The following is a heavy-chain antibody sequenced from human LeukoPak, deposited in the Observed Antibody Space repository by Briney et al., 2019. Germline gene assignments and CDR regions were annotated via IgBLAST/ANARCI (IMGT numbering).Heavy chain of an antibody. Sequence: SETLSLTCTVSGGSISSYYWSWIRQRPGKGLEWIGYIYYSGSTYYNPSLKSRVTISVDTSKNQFSLKLSSVTAADTAVYYCARTSSSWAGYYFDYWGQGTLVTVSS. CDR1: GGSISSYY. D-gene: IGHD6-13*01. J-gene: IGHJ4*02. CDR2: IYYSGST. CDR3: ARTSSSWAGYYFDY. V-gene: IGHV4-30-4*01.